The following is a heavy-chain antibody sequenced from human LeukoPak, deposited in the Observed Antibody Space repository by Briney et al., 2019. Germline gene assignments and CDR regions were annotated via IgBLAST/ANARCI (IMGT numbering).Heavy chain of an antibody. D-gene: IGHD6-13*01. CDR1: GFTFDDYG. CDR3: ARDKGSSWYQSWFDP. CDR2: INWNGGST. J-gene: IGHJ5*02. Sequence: GGSLRLSCAASGFTFDDYGMSWVRQAPGKGLEWVSGINWNGGSTGYADSVKGRFTISRDNAKNSLYLQMNSLRAEDTALYYCARDKGSSWYQSWFDPWCQGTLVTVSS. V-gene: IGHV3-20*04.